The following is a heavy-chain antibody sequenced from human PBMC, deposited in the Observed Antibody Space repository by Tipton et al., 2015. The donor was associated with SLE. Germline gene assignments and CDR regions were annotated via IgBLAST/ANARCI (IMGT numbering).Heavy chain of an antibody. CDR3: ARGGLTYGYYYYMDV. D-gene: IGHD2-21*02. CDR1: GGSISSGGYY. J-gene: IGHJ6*03. V-gene: IGHV4-31*03. CDR2: ISYSGST. Sequence: TLSLTCTVSGGSISSGGYYWSWIRQYPGKGLEWIGYISYSGSTNYNSSLKSRLTISVDTSKNQFSLKLSSVTAADTAVYYCARGGLTYGYYYYMDVWGKGTTVTVSS.